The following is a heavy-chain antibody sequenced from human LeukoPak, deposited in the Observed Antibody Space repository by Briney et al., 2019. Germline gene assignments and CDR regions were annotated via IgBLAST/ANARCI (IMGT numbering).Heavy chain of an antibody. Sequence: PSETLSLTCTVSGGSISSGSYYWSWIRQPAGKGLEWIGRIYTSGSTNYNPSLKSRVTISVDTSKNQFSLKLSSVTAADTAVYYCAREQSMVTVVTSDAFDIWGQGTMVTVSS. D-gene: IGHD4-23*01. J-gene: IGHJ3*02. CDR1: GGSISSGSYY. CDR3: AREQSMVTVVTSDAFDI. V-gene: IGHV4-61*02. CDR2: IYTSGST.